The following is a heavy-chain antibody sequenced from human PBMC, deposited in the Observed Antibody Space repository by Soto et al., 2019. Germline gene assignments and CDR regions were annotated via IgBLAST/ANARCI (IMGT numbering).Heavy chain of an antibody. Sequence: QIILKESGQSLVKPTQTLTLTCTFSGISLSTKEVGVGWIRQPPGKRLQWLALIYWDGDQRYRPSLRTRVTITKDTSKTQVFRTMANMDPVDPATYFCAHTSLKNVCVFDYWGQGTLVTVSS. CDR3: AHTSLKNVCVFDY. CDR2: IYWDGDQ. CDR1: GISLSTKEVG. D-gene: IGHD2-2*01. J-gene: IGHJ4*02. V-gene: IGHV2-5*02.